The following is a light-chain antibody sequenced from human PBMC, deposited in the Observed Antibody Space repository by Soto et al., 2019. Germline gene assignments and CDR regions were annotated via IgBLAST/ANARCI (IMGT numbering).Light chain of an antibody. CDR2: GAS. J-gene: IGKJ1*01. CDR3: QQYKNWPWT. CDR1: QTVSSN. V-gene: IGKV3-15*01. Sequence: EIVMTQSPATLSVSPGERATLSCRASQTVSSNLAWYLQKPGQAPRLVMYGASPRATGIPARFSGSGSGTEFTLTISGLQSEDLAVYYCQQYKNWPWTFGQGTKVEIK.